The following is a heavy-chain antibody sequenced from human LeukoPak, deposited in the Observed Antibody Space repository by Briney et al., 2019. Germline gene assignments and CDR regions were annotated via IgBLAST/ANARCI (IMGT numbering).Heavy chain of an antibody. J-gene: IGHJ4*02. CDR3: ARDLPIAVVTPAPIY. CDR1: GFTFSSYT. Sequence: PGGSLRLSCAVSGFTFSSYTMNWVRQAPGKGLEWVSSISTSSSYIYYADSVKGRFTISRDNAKNSLYLQMNSLRAEDTAVYFCARDLPIAVVTPAPIYWGQGALVTVSS. D-gene: IGHD2-21*02. CDR2: ISTSSSYI. V-gene: IGHV3-21*01.